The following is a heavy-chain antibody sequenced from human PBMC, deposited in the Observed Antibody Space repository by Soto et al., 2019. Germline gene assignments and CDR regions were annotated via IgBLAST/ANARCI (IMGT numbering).Heavy chain of an antibody. CDR1: EYTFTTDY. V-gene: IGHV1-46*01. CDR3: AREGTNNCSSTSCYHGMDV. CDR2: INPSGGST. D-gene: IGHD2-2*01. Sequence: ASVKVSCKASEYTFTTDYMHWVRQAPGQGLEWMGIINPSGGSTSYAQKFQGRVTMTRDTSISTAYMELSRLRSDDTAVYYCAREGTNNCSSTSCYHGMDVWGQGTTVPVSS. J-gene: IGHJ6*02.